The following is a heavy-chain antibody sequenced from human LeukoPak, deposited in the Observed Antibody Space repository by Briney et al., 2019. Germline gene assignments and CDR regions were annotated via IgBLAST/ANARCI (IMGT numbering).Heavy chain of an antibody. Sequence: ASVKVSCKASGYTFTSYGISWVRQAPGQGLEWMGWISAYNGNTNYAQKLQGRVTMTTDTSTSTAYMELRSLRSDDTAVYCCARDRSDIVVVPAAPDYWGQGTLVTVSS. V-gene: IGHV1-18*01. CDR3: ARDRSDIVVVPAAPDY. CDR2: ISAYNGNT. J-gene: IGHJ4*02. CDR1: GYTFTSYG. D-gene: IGHD2-2*01.